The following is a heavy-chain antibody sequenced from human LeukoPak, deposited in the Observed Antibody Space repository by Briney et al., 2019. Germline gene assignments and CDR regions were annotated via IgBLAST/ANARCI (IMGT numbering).Heavy chain of an antibody. CDR1: GGSISSYY. V-gene: IGHV4-59*12. D-gene: IGHD4-17*01. J-gene: IGHJ5*02. CDR3: ARGRGWYGDPATDP. Sequence: SETLSLTCTVSGGSISSYYWSWIRQPPGKGLEWIGYIYYSGSTNYNPSLKSRVTISVDTSKNQFSLKLSSVTAADTAVYYCARGRGWYGDPATDPWGQGTLVTVSS. CDR2: IYYSGST.